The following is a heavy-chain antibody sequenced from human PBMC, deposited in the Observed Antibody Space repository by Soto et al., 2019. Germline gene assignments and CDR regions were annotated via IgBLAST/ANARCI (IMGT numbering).Heavy chain of an antibody. J-gene: IGHJ4*02. Sequence: PSETLSLTFTVSGGSISNFYWSWIRQPPGKGLEWIGYISYSGNTNYNPSLKSRVSISVDTSKNQLSLNLTSVTAEDTAVYYCARAPMVLSRSYFDSWGQGTPVTVSS. CDR1: GGSISNFY. CDR2: ISYSGNT. CDR3: ARAPMVLSRSYFDS. V-gene: IGHV4-59*01. D-gene: IGHD2-8*01.